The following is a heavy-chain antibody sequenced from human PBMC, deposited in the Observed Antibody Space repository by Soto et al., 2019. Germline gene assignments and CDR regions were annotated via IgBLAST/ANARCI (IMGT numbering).Heavy chain of an antibody. D-gene: IGHD6-6*01. Sequence: GASVKVSCKASGGTFSSYAISWVRQAPGQGLEWMGGIIPIFGTANYAQKFQGRVTITADESTSTAYMELSSLRSEDTAVYYCARENRGAARPGFDYYYYYGMDVWGQGTTVTVSS. CDR3: ARENRGAARPGFDYYYYYGMDV. CDR1: GGTFSSYA. V-gene: IGHV1-69*13. J-gene: IGHJ6*02. CDR2: IIPIFGTA.